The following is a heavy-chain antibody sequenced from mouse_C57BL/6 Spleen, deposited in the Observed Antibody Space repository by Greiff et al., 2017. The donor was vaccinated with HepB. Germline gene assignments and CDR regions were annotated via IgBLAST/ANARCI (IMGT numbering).Heavy chain of an antibody. CDR3: ARGITTVVATGFDY. D-gene: IGHD1-1*01. Sequence: EVQLQQSGPELVKPGASVKISCKASGYSFTGYYMNWVKQSPEKSLEWIGEINPSTGGTTYNQKFKAKATLTVDKSSSTAYMQLKSLTSEDSAVYYCARGITTVVATGFDYWGQGTTLTVSS. CDR2: INPSTGGT. J-gene: IGHJ2*01. CDR1: GYSFTGYY. V-gene: IGHV1-42*01.